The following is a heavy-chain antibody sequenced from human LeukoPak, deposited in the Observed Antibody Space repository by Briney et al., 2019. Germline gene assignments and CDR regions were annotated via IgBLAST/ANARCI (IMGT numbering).Heavy chain of an antibody. J-gene: IGHJ4*02. CDR2: INAGNGNT. CDR1: GYTFTSYA. D-gene: IGHD3-10*01. V-gene: IGHV1-3*01. CDR3: ARDLWFGEWWESPMVY. Sequence: GASVKVSCKASGYTFTSYAMHWVRQAPGQRLEWMGWINAGNGNTKYSQKSQGRVTITRDTSASTAYMELSSLRSEDTAVYYCARDLWFGEWWESPMVYWGQGTLVTVSS.